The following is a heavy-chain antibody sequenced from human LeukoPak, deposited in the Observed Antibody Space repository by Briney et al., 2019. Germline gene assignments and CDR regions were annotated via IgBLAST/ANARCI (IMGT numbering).Heavy chain of an antibody. J-gene: IGHJ1*01. CDR3: ARGDSSGWTDGFQH. D-gene: IGHD6-19*01. V-gene: IGHV4-61*02. CDR2: IYTSGST. Sequence: SETLSLTCTVSGGSISSGSYYWSWIRQPAGKGLEWIGRIYTSGSTNYNPSLKSRVTISVDTSKNQFSLKLSSVTAADTAVYYCARGDSSGWTDGFQHWGQGTLVTVSS. CDR1: GGSISSGSYY.